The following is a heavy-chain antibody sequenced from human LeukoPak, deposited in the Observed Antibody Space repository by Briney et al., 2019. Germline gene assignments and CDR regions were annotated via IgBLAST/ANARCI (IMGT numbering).Heavy chain of an antibody. CDR3: ARLLAVAGNDY. Sequence: SETLSLTCTVSGGSISSYYWSWIRQPPGKGLEWIGYIYYSGSTNYNPSLKSRVTISVDTSKNQFSLKLSSVTAADTAMYYCARLLAVAGNDYWGQGTLVTVSS. D-gene: IGHD6-19*01. J-gene: IGHJ4*02. CDR1: GGSISSYY. V-gene: IGHV4-59*08. CDR2: IYYSGST.